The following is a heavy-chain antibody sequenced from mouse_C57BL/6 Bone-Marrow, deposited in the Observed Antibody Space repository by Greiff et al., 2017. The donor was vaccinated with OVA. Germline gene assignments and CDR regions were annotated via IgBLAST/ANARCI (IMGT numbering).Heavy chain of an antibody. V-gene: IGHV5-12*01. CDR3: ARQPSYYGSSHWYFDV. J-gene: IGHJ1*03. D-gene: IGHD1-1*01. Sequence: EVQLVESGGGLVQPGGSLKLSCAASGFTFSDYYMYWVRQTPEKRLEWVAYISNGGGSTYSPATVQGRFTISRDNAKNTLYLQMSRLKSEDTAMYYCARQPSYYGSSHWYFDVWGTGTTVTVSS. CDR1: GFTFSDYY. CDR2: ISNGGGST.